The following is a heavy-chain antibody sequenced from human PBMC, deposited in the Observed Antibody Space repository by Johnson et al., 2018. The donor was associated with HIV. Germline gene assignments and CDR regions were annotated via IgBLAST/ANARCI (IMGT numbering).Heavy chain of an antibody. CDR2: ISSSGSTI. D-gene: IGHD2-21*02. J-gene: IGHJ3*02. CDR1: GFTFTDYY. CDR3: ARDPAHCGGDCYPSDAFDI. V-gene: IGHV3-11*04. Sequence: QVQLVESGGGLVKPGGSLRLSCAASGFTFTDYYMSWVRQAPGKGLEWVSYISSSGSTIYYADSVKGRFNISRANAKNSLYLQMNSLRAEDTAVYYCARDPAHCGGDCYPSDAFDIWGQGTMVTVSS.